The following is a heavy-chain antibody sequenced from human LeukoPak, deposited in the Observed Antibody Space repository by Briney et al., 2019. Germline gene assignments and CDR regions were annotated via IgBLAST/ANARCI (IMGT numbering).Heavy chain of an antibody. D-gene: IGHD2-2*01. J-gene: IGHJ5*02. CDR1: GGTFSSYA. CDR2: INPNSGGT. Sequence: ASVKVSCKASGGTFSSYAISWVRQAPGQGLEWMGWINPNSGGTNYAQKFQGRVTMTRDTSISTAYMELSRLRSDDTAVYYCARGDGYCSSTSCYSFNWFDPWGQGTLVTVSS. V-gene: IGHV1-2*02. CDR3: ARGDGYCSSTSCYSFNWFDP.